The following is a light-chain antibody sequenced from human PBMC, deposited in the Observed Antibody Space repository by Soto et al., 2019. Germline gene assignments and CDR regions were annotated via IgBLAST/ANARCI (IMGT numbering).Light chain of an antibody. V-gene: IGKV3-11*01. CDR3: QQFNNWPRT. CDR2: DAS. J-gene: IGKJ1*01. CDR1: QSVSIY. Sequence: EIVLTQSPATLSLSPGARAPLSCRASQSVSIYLAWYQQKPGQAPRLLIYDASNRATGIPARFSGSGSGTDFTLTISSLQSEDFAVYYCQQFNNWPRTFGQGTKVDIK.